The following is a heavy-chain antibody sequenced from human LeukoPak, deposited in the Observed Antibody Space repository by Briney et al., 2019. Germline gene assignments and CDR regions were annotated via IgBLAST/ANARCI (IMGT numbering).Heavy chain of an antibody. CDR2: IYYSGST. D-gene: IGHD3-3*01. Sequence: SETLSLTCTVSGGSISSYYWSWIRQPPGKGLEWIGYIYYSGSTNYNPSLKSRVTISVDTSKNQFSLKLSSVTVADTAVYYCARGDVRITIKQPYYYYGMDVWGQGTTVTVSS. CDR3: ARGDVRITIKQPYYYYGMDV. V-gene: IGHV4-59*01. J-gene: IGHJ6*02. CDR1: GGSISSYY.